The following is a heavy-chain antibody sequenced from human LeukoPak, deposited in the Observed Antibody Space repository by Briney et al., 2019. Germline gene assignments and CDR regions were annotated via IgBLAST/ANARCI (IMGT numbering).Heavy chain of an antibody. CDR3: ARGDFWSGDYTDAFDV. J-gene: IGHJ3*01. D-gene: IGHD3-3*01. CDR1: RFTFSNYW. CDR2: IKPVGSEK. Sequence: GESLTLSCAATRFTFSNYWMSWVRQAPGKGLEWVANIKPVGSEKYCVDSMKGRLSISRDNVRNTLYLQMNSLRVGDTALYYCARGDFWSGDYTDAFDVWGQGTMVTVSS. V-gene: IGHV3-7*04.